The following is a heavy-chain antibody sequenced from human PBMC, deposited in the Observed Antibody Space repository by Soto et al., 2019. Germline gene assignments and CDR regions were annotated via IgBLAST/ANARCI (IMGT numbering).Heavy chain of an antibody. J-gene: IGHJ5*02. CDR1: GGSFSGNY. Sequence: QVQLQQWGAGLLKPSETLSLTCAVYGGSFSGNYWSWIRQPPGKGLEWIGEINDSGNTNYSPSLKSRVTISVDTSKTQFSLKLTSVTAADTAVYYCTRMTRHFDYLLVGFDPWGQGTLVSVSS. CDR3: TRMTRHFDYLLVGFDP. CDR2: INDSGNT. D-gene: IGHD3-9*01. V-gene: IGHV4-34*01.